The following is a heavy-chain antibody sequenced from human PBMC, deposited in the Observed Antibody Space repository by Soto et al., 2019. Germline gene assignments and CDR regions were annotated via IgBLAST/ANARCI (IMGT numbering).Heavy chain of an antibody. CDR3: AREGAGYYYGSGSYVAAFDI. CDR2: IIPILGIA. J-gene: IGHJ3*02. V-gene: IGHV1-69*04. Sequence: SVKVSCKAPGGTFSSYTISWVRQAPGQGLEWMGRIIPILGIANYAQKFQGRVTITADKSTSTAYMELSSLRSEDTAVYYCAREGAGYYYGSGSYVAAFDIWGQGTMVTVSS. CDR1: GGTFSSYT. D-gene: IGHD3-10*01.